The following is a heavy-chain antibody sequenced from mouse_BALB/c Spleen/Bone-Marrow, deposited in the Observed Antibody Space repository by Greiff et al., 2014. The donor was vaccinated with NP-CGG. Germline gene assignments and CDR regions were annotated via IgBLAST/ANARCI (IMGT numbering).Heavy chain of an antibody. CDR3: AIITTATGAY. CDR2: INPNNGGT. D-gene: IGHD1-2*01. Sequence: EVQLVESGPELVKPGASVKIPCKASGYTFTDYNMDWVKQSHGKSLEWIGDINPNNGGTIYNQKFKGKATLTVDKSSSTAYMELRSLTSEDTAVYYCAIITTATGAYWGQGTLVTVSA. V-gene: IGHV1-18*01. CDR1: GYTFTDYN. J-gene: IGHJ3*01.